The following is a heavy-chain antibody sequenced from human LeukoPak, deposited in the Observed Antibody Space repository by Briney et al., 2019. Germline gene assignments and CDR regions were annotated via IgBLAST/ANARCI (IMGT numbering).Heavy chain of an antibody. Sequence: GGSLRLSCAASGFTFSSYAMHWVRQAPGKGLEYVSAISSNGGSTYYANSVKGRFTISGDNSKNTLYLQMGSLRAEDMAVYYCARARLAGLFDYWGQGTLVTVSS. D-gene: IGHD2-15*01. J-gene: IGHJ4*02. CDR2: ISSNGGST. CDR1: GFTFSSYA. V-gene: IGHV3-64*01. CDR3: ARARLAGLFDY.